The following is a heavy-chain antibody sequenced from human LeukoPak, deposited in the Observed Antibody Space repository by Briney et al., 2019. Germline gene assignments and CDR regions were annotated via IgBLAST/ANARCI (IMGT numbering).Heavy chain of an antibody. V-gene: IGHV3-30*01. CDR3: ARDFSRYSSSSFYFDY. CDR2: ISYDGSNK. J-gene: IGHJ4*02. CDR1: GFTFSSYA. D-gene: IGHD6-6*01. Sequence: GGSLRLSCAASGFTFSSYAMHWVRQAPGKGLEWVAVISYDGSNKYYADSVKGRFTISRDNSKNTLYLQMNSLRAEDTAVYYCARDFSRYSSSSFYFDYWGQGTLVTVSS.